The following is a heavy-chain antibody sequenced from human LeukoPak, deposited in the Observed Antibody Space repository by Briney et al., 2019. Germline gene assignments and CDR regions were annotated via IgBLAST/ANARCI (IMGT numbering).Heavy chain of an antibody. D-gene: IGHD3-10*01. V-gene: IGHV4-59*01. CDR3: ARGIRYYGPWYYYYGMDV. CDR2: IYYSGST. Sequence: SETLSLTCTVSGGSLSSYYWSWIRQPPGKGLEWIGYIYYSGSTNYNPSLKSRVTISVDTSKNQFSLKLSSVTAADTAVYYCARGIRYYGPWYYYYGMDVWGQGTTVTVSS. CDR1: GGSLSSYY. J-gene: IGHJ6*02.